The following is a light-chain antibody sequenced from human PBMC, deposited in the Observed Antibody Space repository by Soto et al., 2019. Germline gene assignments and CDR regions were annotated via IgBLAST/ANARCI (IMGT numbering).Light chain of an antibody. CDR2: EVT. Sequence: QSVLTQPASVSGSPGQSITISCAGTSSDVGDYNFVSWYQQHPGKAPKLIIFEVTNRPSGVSNRFSASKSGNTASLTISGLQAEDEGVYYCSSYTSSTTWVFGGGTKLTVL. CDR1: SSDVGDYNF. V-gene: IGLV2-14*01. CDR3: SSYTSSTTWV. J-gene: IGLJ3*02.